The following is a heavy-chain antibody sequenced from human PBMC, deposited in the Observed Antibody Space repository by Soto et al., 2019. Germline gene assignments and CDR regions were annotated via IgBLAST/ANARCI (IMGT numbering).Heavy chain of an antibody. CDR3: AREVGVAPYYGMDV. V-gene: IGHV3-30-3*01. J-gene: IGHJ6*02. CDR2: ISYDGSNK. D-gene: IGHD5-12*01. Sequence: GSLRLSCAASGFTFSSYAMHWVRQAPGKGLEWVAVISYDGSNKYYADSVKGRFTISRDNSKNTLYLQMNSLRAEDTAVYYCAREVGVAPYYGMDVWGQGTTVTVSS. CDR1: GFTFSSYA.